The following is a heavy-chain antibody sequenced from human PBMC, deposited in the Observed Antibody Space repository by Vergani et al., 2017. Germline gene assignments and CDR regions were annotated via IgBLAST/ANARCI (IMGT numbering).Heavy chain of an antibody. CDR2: ISIDGSRT. V-gene: IGHV3-30*19. Sequence: QVQLVESGGGVVQPGRSLRVSCAGSGFTFTNYDMHWVRQAPGKGLEWVAVISIDGSRTHYGDSVKGRVTITRDNSKNTLYLQMTSLRGDDTAIYYCGRDAFKGKPDVVDIWGQGTMFTVSS. J-gene: IGHJ3*02. CDR3: GRDAFKGKPDVVDI. CDR1: GFTFTNYD.